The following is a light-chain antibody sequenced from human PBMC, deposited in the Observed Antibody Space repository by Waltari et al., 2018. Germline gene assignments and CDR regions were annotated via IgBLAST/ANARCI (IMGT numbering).Light chain of an antibody. V-gene: IGKV3-20*01. CDR2: HAS. CDR3: QHYESLPVT. J-gene: IGKJ1*01. Sequence: EIVLTQSPGTLSLSSGERATLSCRTSQSISKYLAWYQQKPGQAPRLLIYHASSRAPGIPDRFSGSGSGTDFSLTISRLEPEDFAVYYCQHYESLPVTFGQGTKVEIK. CDR1: QSISKY.